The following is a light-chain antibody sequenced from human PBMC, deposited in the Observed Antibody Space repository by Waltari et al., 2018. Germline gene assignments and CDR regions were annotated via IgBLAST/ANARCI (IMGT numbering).Light chain of an antibody. CDR3: SAYISRSISYVI. V-gene: IGLV2-14*01. CDR2: YVT. J-gene: IGLJ2*01. Sequence: QPALTQPASMSGSPGQSVTISCTGTSSDISDYNFVSWYHHHPAKGPKLIIYYVTNRASGVSNRFSGSKSGNRASLTISGLQAEDEADYYCSAYISRSISYVIFGGGTKLTVL. CDR1: SSDISDYNF.